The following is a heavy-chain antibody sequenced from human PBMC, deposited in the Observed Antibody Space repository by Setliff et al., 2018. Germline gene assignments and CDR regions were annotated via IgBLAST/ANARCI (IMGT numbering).Heavy chain of an antibody. Sequence: ASVKVSCKASGYTFTSYAMHWVRQAPGQRLEWMGWINAGNGNTKYSQKFQGRVTITRDTSASTAYMELSSLRSEDTAVYCCARDGGYCSGGSCYGLDYWGQGTLVTVSS. J-gene: IGHJ4*02. CDR3: ARDGGYCSGGSCYGLDY. CDR2: INAGNGNT. D-gene: IGHD2-15*01. CDR1: GYTFTSYA. V-gene: IGHV1-3*01.